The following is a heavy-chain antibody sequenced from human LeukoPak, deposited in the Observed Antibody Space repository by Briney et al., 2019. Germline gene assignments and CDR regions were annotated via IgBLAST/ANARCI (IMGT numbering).Heavy chain of an antibody. CDR1: GFTFSNYG. CDR2: ISYDGSNK. V-gene: IGHV3-30*18. J-gene: IGHJ4*02. CDR3: AKDPRRYSRTGGYFDY. Sequence: PGGSLRLSCAASGFTFSNYGMHWVRQAPGKGLGWVSVISYDGSNKYYADSVKGRFTISRDNSKNTLYLQMNSLRAEDTAVYYCAKDPRRYSRTGGYFDYWGQGTLVTVSS. D-gene: IGHD6-13*01.